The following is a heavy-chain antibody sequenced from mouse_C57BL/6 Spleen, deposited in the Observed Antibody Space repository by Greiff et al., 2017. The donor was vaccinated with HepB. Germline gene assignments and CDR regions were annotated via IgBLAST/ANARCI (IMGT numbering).Heavy chain of an antibody. V-gene: IGHV1-7*01. CDR2: INPSRGYT. CDR1: GYTFTSYW. J-gene: IGHJ4*01. Sequence: VQLQQSGAELAKPGASVKLSCKASGYTFTSYWMHWVKQRPGPGLEWIGYINPSRGYTKYNQQFTDKATLTADKSSSTAYMQLSSLTYEDSAVYYGARRDTVVAHYAMDYWGQGTAVTVSS. CDR3: ARRDTVVAHYAMDY. D-gene: IGHD1-1*01.